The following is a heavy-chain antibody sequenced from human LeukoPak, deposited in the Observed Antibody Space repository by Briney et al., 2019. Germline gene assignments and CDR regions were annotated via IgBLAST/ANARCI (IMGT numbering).Heavy chain of an antibody. V-gene: IGHV4-59*01. J-gene: IGHJ4*02. Sequence: SETLSLTCTVSGGSISNYYWSWIRQPPEKGLEWIGYIYYTGSTNYNPSLKSRVTISVDTSKNQFSLKLTSVTAADTAVYYCARVGYNSGWYLDYWGQGTLVTVSS. CDR2: IYYTGST. CDR1: GGSISNYY. D-gene: IGHD6-19*01. CDR3: ARVGYNSGWYLDY.